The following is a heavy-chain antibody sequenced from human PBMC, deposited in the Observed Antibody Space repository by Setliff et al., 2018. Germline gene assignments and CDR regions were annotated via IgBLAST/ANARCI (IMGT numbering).Heavy chain of an antibody. D-gene: IGHD3-9*01. J-gene: IGHJ6*02. V-gene: IGHV4-38-2*02. CDR3: ARLNYDILTGYYGSPYYYGMDV. CDR2: ISHSGST. Sequence: TLSLTCTVSGYSISSGHYWGWIRQPPGKGLEWIGSISHSGSTYYNPSLRSRVTISLDTSKNQFSPKLTSVTAADTAVYYCARLNYDILTGYYGSPYYYGMDVWGQGILVTVSS. CDR1: GYSISSGHY.